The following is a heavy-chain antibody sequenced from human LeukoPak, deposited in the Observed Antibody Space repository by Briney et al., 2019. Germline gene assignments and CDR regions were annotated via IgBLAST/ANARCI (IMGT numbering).Heavy chain of an antibody. J-gene: IGHJ4*02. D-gene: IGHD3-10*01. Sequence: GGSLRLSCAASGFTFSTYWMNWVRQAPGKGLEWVSVIYSGGSTYYADSVKGRFTISRDNSKNTLYLQMNSLRAEDTAVYYCARADKPDYYGSGSYLDYWGQGTLVTVSS. V-gene: IGHV3-53*01. CDR3: ARADKPDYYGSGSYLDY. CDR2: IYSGGST. CDR1: GFTFSTYW.